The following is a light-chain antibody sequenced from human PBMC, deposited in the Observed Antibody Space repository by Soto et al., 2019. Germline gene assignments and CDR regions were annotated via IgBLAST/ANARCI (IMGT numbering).Light chain of an antibody. CDR2: DVS. Sequence: QSVLTQPRSVSGSPGQSVTISCTGTDSDVGGSNHVSWYQYHPGKAPKFMIYDVSKRPSGVPDRFSGSKSGNTASLTISGLQAEVEADYYCSLYTSSSTFVFGTGTKVTV. V-gene: IGLV2-11*01. CDR1: DSDVGGSNH. J-gene: IGLJ1*01. CDR3: SLYTSSSTFV.